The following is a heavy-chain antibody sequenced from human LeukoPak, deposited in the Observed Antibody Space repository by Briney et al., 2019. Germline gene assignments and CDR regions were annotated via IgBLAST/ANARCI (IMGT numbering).Heavy chain of an antibody. D-gene: IGHD2-21*02. V-gene: IGHV4-59*08. CDR2: IYYSGST. Sequence: SETLSLTCTVSGGSISSYYWSWLRQPPGKGLEWIGYIYYSGSTNYNPSLKSRVTISVDTSKNQFSLQLSSVTAADTTVYYCARSHIVAVTGFAFDIWGQGTLVTVSS. J-gene: IGHJ3*02. CDR3: ARSHIVAVTGFAFDI. CDR1: GGSISSYY.